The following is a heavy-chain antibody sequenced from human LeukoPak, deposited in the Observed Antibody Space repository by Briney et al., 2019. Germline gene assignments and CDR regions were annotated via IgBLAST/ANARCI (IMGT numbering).Heavy chain of an antibody. CDR3: ARIPLGYSGAYYFDY. CDR2: IYSSGDT. D-gene: IGHD5-12*01. J-gene: IGHJ4*02. CDR1: GGSITSGTYY. V-gene: IGHV4-30-4*08. Sequence: PSETLSLTCTVSGGSITSGTYYWTWIRHHPGKGLEWIGYIYSSGDTQYNPSLRSRVTISVDTSKNQFFLNLSSVSAADTAVYYCARIPLGYSGAYYFDYWGQGTLVTVSP.